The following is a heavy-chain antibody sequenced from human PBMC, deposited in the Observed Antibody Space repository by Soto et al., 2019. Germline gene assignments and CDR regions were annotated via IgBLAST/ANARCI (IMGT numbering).Heavy chain of an antibody. CDR1: GFRFDDFG. CDR3: ARDGGVAVAVDAFDL. Sequence: EVELVESGGGVVRPGGSLRLSCAASGFRFDDFGMSWVRQAPGKGLEWVSGITWSSGSTGYADSVKGRFRISRDNAKNSLYLQMDSLRAEDTAFYYCARDGGVAVAVDAFDLWVQGTMVTVSS. CDR2: ITWSSGST. J-gene: IGHJ3*01. D-gene: IGHD6-19*01. V-gene: IGHV3-20*04.